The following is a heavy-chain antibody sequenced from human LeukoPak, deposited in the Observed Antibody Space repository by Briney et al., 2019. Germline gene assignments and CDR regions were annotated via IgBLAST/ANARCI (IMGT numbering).Heavy chain of an antibody. CDR2: ISSSSSSYI. J-gene: IGHJ4*02. CDR1: GFTFNTYN. V-gene: IGHV3-21*01. CDR3: AKDGDWAFDH. D-gene: IGHD2-21*02. Sequence: GGSLRLSCAASGFTFNTYNMNWVRQAPGKGLEWVSSISSSSSSYIYYADSVKGRFTISRDNAKNSLYLQMNSLRVEDTAVYYCAKDGDWAFDHWAQGTLVSVSS.